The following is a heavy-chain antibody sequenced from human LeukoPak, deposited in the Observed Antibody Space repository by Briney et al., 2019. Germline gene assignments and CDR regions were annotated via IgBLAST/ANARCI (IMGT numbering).Heavy chain of an antibody. V-gene: IGHV3-23*01. CDR2: ISGSGGST. J-gene: IGHJ3*02. Sequence: PGGSLRLSCAASGFTFSSYAMSWVRQAPGKGLEWVSAISGSGGSTYYADSVKGRFTVSRDNAKNSLYLQMNSLRAEDTAVYYCASRGTGIGNAFDIWGQGTKVTVSS. D-gene: IGHD1-1*01. CDR3: ASRGTGIGNAFDI. CDR1: GFTFSSYA.